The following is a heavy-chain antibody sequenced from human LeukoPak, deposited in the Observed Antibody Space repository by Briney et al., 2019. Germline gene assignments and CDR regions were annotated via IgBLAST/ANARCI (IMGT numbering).Heavy chain of an antibody. CDR3: ARALTPDNWFDP. V-gene: IGHV4-31*03. CDR2: IYYSGST. CDR1: GGSISSGGYS. J-gene: IGHJ5*02. Sequence: PSETLSLTCTVSGGSISSGGYSWSWIRQHPGKGLEWIGYIYYSGSTYYNPSLKSRVTISVDTSKNQFSLKLSSVTAADTAVYYCARALTPDNWFDPWGQGTLVTVSS.